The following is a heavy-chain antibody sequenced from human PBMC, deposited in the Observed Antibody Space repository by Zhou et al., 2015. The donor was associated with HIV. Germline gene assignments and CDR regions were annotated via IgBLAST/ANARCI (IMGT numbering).Heavy chain of an antibody. CDR2: ISPIFGTA. CDR1: GGTFSSYA. V-gene: IGHV1-69*06. CDR3: ARSSADYEYAFEI. D-gene: IGHD3-22*01. J-gene: IGHJ3*02. Sequence: QVLLVQSGAEVKKPGSSVKVSCKASGGTFSSYAISWVRQAPGQGLEWMGGISPIFGTANYAQKFQGRVTITADRSTNTAYMELRSLTSEDTAEYYCARSSADYEYAFEIWGQGTKVIVSS.